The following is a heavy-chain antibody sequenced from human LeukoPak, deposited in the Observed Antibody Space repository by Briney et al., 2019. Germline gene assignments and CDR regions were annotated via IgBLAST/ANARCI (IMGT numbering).Heavy chain of an antibody. V-gene: IGHV4-59*01. CDR3: ARVYCSGGSCYSGHYYYYMDV. J-gene: IGHJ6*03. CDR1: GGTISSYY. Sequence: PSETLSLTCTVSGGTISSYYWSRIRQPPGKGLEWIGYIYYSGSTNYNPSLKSRVTISVGTSKNQFTLKLSSVTAADTAVYYCARVYCSGGSCYSGHYYYYMDVWGKGTTVTVSS. CDR2: IYYSGST. D-gene: IGHD2-15*01.